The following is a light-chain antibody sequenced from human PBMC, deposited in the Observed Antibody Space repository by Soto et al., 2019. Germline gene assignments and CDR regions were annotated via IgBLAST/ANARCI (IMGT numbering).Light chain of an antibody. CDR2: DAS. CDR3: QQRSDWPST. J-gene: IGKJ4*01. V-gene: IGKV3-11*01. Sequence: EIVLTQSPATLSLSPGDRATLSCRASQSVGSYLGWYQQRPGQAPRLLIYDASNRATGIPARFSGSGSGTDFTLTISSIEPEDSEVYYCQQRSDWPSTFGGGTKVEIK. CDR1: QSVGSY.